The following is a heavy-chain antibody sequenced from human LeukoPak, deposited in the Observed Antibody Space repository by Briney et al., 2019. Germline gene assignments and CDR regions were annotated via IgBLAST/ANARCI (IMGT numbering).Heavy chain of an antibody. CDR3: ARQHYYGSGSDYDY. V-gene: IGHV5-10-1*01. CDR1: GYGFTSYW. D-gene: IGHD3-10*01. J-gene: IGHJ4*02. CDR2: IDPSDSYT. Sequence: GESLKISCKGSGYGFTSYWISWGRRMPGKGLEWMGRIDPSDSYTNYSPSFQGHVTISADKSISTAYLQWSSLKASDTAMYYCARQHYYGSGSDYDYWGQGTLVTVSS.